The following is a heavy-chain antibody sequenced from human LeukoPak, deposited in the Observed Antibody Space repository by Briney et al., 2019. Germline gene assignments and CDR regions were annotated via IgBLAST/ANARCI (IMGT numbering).Heavy chain of an antibody. CDR3: ARDPTIFGVVISWFDP. D-gene: IGHD3-3*01. Sequence: EASVKVSCKASGYTFTGYYMHWVRQAPGQGLEWMGWTNPNSGGRNYAQKFKGRVTITRDTSISTAYMEVSRLRSDDTAVYYCARDPTIFGVVISWFDPWGQGTLVTVSS. CDR1: GYTFTGYY. CDR2: TNPNSGGR. V-gene: IGHV1-2*02. J-gene: IGHJ5*02.